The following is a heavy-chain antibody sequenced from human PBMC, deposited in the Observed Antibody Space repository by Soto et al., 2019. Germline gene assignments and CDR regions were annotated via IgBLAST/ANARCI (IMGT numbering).Heavy chain of an antibody. CDR2: ISCDGNKK. CDR1: GFTFSSYG. J-gene: IGHJ4*02. V-gene: IGHV3-30*18. Sequence: QVQLVESGGGVVQPGESLRLSCAASGFTFSSYGMHWVRQAPGKGLEWVAVISCDGNKKYYADSVKGRFTISRDKPKNTLYMEMNSLRVDDTAVYYWGNSPSGSYGGFDFWGQGTLVTVSS. CDR3: GNSPSGSYGGFDF. D-gene: IGHD1-26*01.